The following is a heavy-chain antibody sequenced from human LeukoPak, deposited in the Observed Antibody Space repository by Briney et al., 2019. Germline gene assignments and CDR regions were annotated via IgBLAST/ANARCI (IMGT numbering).Heavy chain of an antibody. CDR2: INYSGST. CDR3: ATSRDGYNVYFDY. CDR1: GGSISSGGYY. D-gene: IGHD5-24*01. J-gene: IGHJ4*02. Sequence: SETLSLTCAASGGSISSGGYYWSWIRQPPGKGLEWIGYINYSGSTNYNPSLKSRVTISVDTSKNQFSLKLSSVTAADTAVYYCATSRDGYNVYFDYWGQGTLVTVSS. V-gene: IGHV4-61*08.